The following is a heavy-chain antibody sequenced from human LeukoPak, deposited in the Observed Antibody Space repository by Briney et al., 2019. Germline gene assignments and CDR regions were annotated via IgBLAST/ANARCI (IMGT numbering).Heavy chain of an antibody. Sequence: SETLSLTCTVSGGSTSNSFWSWIRQPAGKGLEWIGRIYTDGSTNSNPSLRSRLTMSLDTSKNQFSLKLSSVTAADTAVYYCARGYLYYDSSGWLDYWGQGTLVTVSS. J-gene: IGHJ4*02. CDR1: GGSTSNSF. V-gene: IGHV4-4*07. CDR2: IYTDGST. D-gene: IGHD3-22*01. CDR3: ARGYLYYDSSGWLDY.